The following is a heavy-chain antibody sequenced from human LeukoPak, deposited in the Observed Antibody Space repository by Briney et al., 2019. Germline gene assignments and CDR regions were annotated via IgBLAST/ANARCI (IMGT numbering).Heavy chain of an antibody. V-gene: IGHV4-39*07. CDR3: ARDSGSQVGFDY. J-gene: IGHJ4*02. CDR2: IYYSGST. Sequence: SETLSLTCSVSGGSTSSSSYYWGWICQPPGKGLEWIGSIYYSGSTYYNPSLQSRVTISVDTSKNQFSLKLTSVTAADTAVYYCARDSGSQVGFDYWGQGTLVTVSS. CDR1: GGSTSSSSYY. D-gene: IGHD1-26*01.